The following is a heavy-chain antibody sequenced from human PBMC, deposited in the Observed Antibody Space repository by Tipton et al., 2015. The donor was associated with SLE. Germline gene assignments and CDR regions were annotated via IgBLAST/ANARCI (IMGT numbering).Heavy chain of an antibody. V-gene: IGHV4-31*03. D-gene: IGHD3-10*01. J-gene: IGHJ4*02. CDR3: ARQRFGNLAFDY. CDR1: GVSVGSGNFF. Sequence: LRLSCTVSGVSVGSGNFFWSWIRQYPGKGLEWIGYIYHTGNTHYKPSLKSRLTISVDTSKNQFSLELNSVTAADTAVFYCARQRFGNLAFDYWGQGILVTVSS. CDR2: IYHTGNT.